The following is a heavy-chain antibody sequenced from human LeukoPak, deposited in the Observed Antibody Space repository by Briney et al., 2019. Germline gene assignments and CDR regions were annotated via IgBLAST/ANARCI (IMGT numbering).Heavy chain of an antibody. CDR2: INHSGST. Sequence: SETLSLTCAVYGGSFSGYYWSWIRQPPGKGLEWIGEINHSGSTNHNPSLKSRVTISVDTSKNQFSLKVSSVTAADTAVYYCARDSGPRFDYWGQGTLVTVSS. J-gene: IGHJ4*02. D-gene: IGHD6-19*01. V-gene: IGHV4-34*01. CDR1: GGSFSGYY. CDR3: ARDSGPRFDY.